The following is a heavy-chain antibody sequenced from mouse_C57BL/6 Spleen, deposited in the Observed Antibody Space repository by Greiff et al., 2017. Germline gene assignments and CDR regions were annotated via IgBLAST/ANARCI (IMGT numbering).Heavy chain of an antibody. V-gene: IGHV1-4*01. D-gene: IGHD4-1*01. J-gene: IGHJ2*01. Sequence: QVHVKQSGAELARPGASVKMSCKASGYTFTSYTMHWVKQRPGQGLEWIGYINPSSGYTKYNQKFKDKATLTADKSSSTAYMQLSSLTSEDSAVYYCARSRETGSYYFDYWGQGTTLTVSS. CDR2: INPSSGYT. CDR3: ARSRETGSYYFDY. CDR1: GYTFTSYT.